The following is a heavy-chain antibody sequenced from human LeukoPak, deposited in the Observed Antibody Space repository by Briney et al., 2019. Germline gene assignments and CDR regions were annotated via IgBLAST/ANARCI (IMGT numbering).Heavy chain of an antibody. CDR1: GYTFTNYG. V-gene: IGHV1-18*01. D-gene: IGHD6-13*01. Sequence: GASVKVSCKTSGYTFTNYGISWVRQAPGLGLEWMGWISAYNGNTNYAQRVQGRVTMTTDTSTSTAYMELRSLRFDDTAVYYCARDQSVRLLQTSSTYFKHVFAIWGQGSMVTVSS. J-gene: IGHJ3*02. CDR2: ISAYNGNT. CDR3: ARDQSVRLLQTSSTYFKHVFAI.